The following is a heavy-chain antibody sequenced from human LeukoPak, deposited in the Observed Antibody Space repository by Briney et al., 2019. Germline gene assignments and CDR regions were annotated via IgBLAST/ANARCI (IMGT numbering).Heavy chain of an antibody. CDR3: ASTVGSAPDYYGSGGFALLDY. CDR2: INTDGRTT. CDR1: GFTFSSYW. Sequence: GGSLRLSCVASGFTFSSYWMHWVRQVPGKGLGWVSRINTDGRTTRYADSVKGRFTLSRDNAKNTLYLQMNSLRAEDTAVYFCASTVGSAPDYYGSGGFALLDYWGQGTLVTVSS. J-gene: IGHJ4*02. V-gene: IGHV3-74*01. D-gene: IGHD3-10*01.